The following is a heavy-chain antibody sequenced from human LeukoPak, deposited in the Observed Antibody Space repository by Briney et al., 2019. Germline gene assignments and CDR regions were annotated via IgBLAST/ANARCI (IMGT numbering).Heavy chain of an antibody. Sequence: PGGSLRLSCAASGFTFSSYGMHWVRQAPGKGLEWVAVISYDGSNKYYADSVKGRFTISRDNSKNTLYLQMNSLRAEDTAVYYCAKSGVDYYDSSGPFDYWGQGTLVTVSS. CDR1: GFTFSSYG. CDR2: ISYDGSNK. J-gene: IGHJ4*02. CDR3: AKSGVDYYDSSGPFDY. V-gene: IGHV3-30*18. D-gene: IGHD3-22*01.